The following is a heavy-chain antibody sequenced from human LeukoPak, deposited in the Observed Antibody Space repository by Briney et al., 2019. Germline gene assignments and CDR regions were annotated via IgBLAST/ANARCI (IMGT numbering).Heavy chain of an antibody. CDR2: ISGSGDNT. CDR1: GFTFSSYS. D-gene: IGHD2-2*01. CDR3: ARDSPSSTSWGY. V-gene: IGHV3-23*01. J-gene: IGHJ4*02. Sequence: GGSLRLSCAASGFTFSSYSMNWVRQAPGKGLEWVSAISGSGDNTYYADSVKGRFTISRDNSKNTLYLQMNSLRAEDTAVYYCARDSPSSTSWGYWGQGTLVTVSS.